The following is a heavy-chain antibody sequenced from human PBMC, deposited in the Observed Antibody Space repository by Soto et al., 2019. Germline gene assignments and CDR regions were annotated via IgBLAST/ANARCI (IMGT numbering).Heavy chain of an antibody. CDR1: GFTFSSYA. J-gene: IGHJ4*02. CDR2: IWYDGSNK. V-gene: IGHV3-30*02. D-gene: IGHD1-7*01. CDR3: AKVAGITGTTSPNYFDY. Sequence: PGGSLRLSCSASGFTFSSYAMHWVRQAPGKGLEWVAVIWYDGSNKYYADSVKSRFTIPRDNSKNTLYLQMNSLRAEDTAVYYCAKVAGITGTTSPNYFDYWGQGTLVTVSS.